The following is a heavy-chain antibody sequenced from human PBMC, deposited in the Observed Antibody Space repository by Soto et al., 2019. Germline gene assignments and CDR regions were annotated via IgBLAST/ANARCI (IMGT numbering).Heavy chain of an antibody. CDR2: ISYDGSNK. Sequence: PGGSLRLSCAASGFTFSSYGMHWVRQAPGKGLERVAVISYDGSNKYYADSVKGRFTISRDNSKNTLYLQMNSLRAEDTAVYYCAKAGNRSNSSGWFFFRYWGQGTLVTVSS. CDR1: GFTFSSYG. J-gene: IGHJ4*02. V-gene: IGHV3-30*18. CDR3: AKAGNRSNSSGWFFFRY. D-gene: IGHD6-19*01.